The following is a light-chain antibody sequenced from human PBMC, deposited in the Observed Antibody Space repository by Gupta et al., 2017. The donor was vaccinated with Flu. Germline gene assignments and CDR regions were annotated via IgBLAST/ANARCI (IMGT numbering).Light chain of an antibody. CDR1: QGSSSY. V-gene: IGKV1-8*01. CDR2: AAS. J-gene: IGKJ1*01. CDR3: QQYYSYPRT. Sequence: GARGTITCRASQGSSSYLAWYQQKPGKAPKLLIYAASTLQSGVPSRFSGSGSGTDFTLTISCLQSEDFATYYCQQYYSYPRTFGQGTKVEIK.